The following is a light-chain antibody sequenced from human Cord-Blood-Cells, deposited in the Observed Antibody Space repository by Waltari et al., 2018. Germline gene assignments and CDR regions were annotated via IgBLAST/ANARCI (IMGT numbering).Light chain of an antibody. CDR3: CSYAGSSTFYV. J-gene: IGLJ1*01. CDR2: EGS. V-gene: IGLV2-23*03. CDR1: SSDVGSYNL. Sequence: QSALTQPASVSGSPGQSITISCTGTSSDVGSYNLVSWYQQNPGKAPKLMIYEGSKRPSGVSNRFSGSKSANTASLTISGLQAEDEADYYCCSYAGSSTFYVFGTGTKVTVL.